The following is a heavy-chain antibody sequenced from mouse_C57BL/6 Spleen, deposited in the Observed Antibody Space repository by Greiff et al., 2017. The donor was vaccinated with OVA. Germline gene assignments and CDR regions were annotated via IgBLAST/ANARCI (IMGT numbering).Heavy chain of an antibody. Sequence: EVQLHQSGPELVKPGASVKISCKASGYTFTDYYMNWVKQSHGKSLEWIGDINPNNGGTSYNQKFKGKATLTVDKSSSTAYMELSSLTSEDSAVYYYERGWTFDYWGQGTTLTVSS. CDR1: GYTFTDYY. V-gene: IGHV1-26*01. CDR2: INPNNGGT. D-gene: IGHD1-1*02. J-gene: IGHJ2*01. CDR3: ERGWTFDY.